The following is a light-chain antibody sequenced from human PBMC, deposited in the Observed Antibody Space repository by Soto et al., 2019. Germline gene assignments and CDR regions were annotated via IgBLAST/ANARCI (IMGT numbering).Light chain of an antibody. CDR1: SSDVGGYNY. V-gene: IGLV2-14*01. CDR2: DVS. Sequence: QSALTQPASVSGSPGQSITISCTGTSSDVGGYNYVSWYQQHPGKAPNLMIYDVSNRPSGVSNRFPGSKSGNTASLTISGLQAEDESDYYCSSYTSSSTLVFGGGTKLTVL. CDR3: SSYTSSSTLV. J-gene: IGLJ2*01.